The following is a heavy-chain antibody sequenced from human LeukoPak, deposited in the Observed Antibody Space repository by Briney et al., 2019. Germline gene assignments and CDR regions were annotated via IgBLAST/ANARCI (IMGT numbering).Heavy chain of an antibody. CDR3: ARVYTARPLSFYYYYYGMDV. D-gene: IGHD3-16*01. V-gene: IGHV3-7*04. CDR1: GFTFSSYW. Sequence: GGSLRLSCAASGFTFSSYWMSWVRQAPGKGLEWVANIKQDGSEKCYVDSVKGRFTISRDNAKNSLYLQMNSLRAEDTAVYYCARVYTARPLSFYYYYYGMDVWGQGTTVTVSS. J-gene: IGHJ6*02. CDR2: IKQDGSEK.